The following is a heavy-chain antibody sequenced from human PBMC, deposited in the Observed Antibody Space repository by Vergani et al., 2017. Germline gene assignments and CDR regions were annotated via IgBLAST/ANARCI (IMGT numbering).Heavy chain of an antibody. CDR2: IYYSGST. Sequence: QVQLQESGPGLVKPSQTLSLTCTVSGGSISSGGYYWSLIRQHPGKGLEWIGYIYYSGSTYYNPSLKSRVTISVDTSKNQFSLKLSSVTAADTAVYYCARDSSSYYGGNGNDAFDIWGQGTMVTVSS. CDR3: ARDSSSYYGGNGNDAFDI. CDR1: GGSISSGGYY. J-gene: IGHJ3*02. V-gene: IGHV4-31*03. D-gene: IGHD4-23*01.